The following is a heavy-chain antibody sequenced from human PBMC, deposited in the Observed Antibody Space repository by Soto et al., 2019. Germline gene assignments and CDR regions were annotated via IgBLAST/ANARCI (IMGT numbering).Heavy chain of an antibody. D-gene: IGHD6-19*01. CDR3: ARDANSSGWYAWFDP. V-gene: IGHV4-31*03. Sequence: ALSLTCTVSGGSISSGGYYWSWIRQHPGKGLEWIGYIYYSGSTYYNPSLKSRVTISVDTSKNQFSLKLSSVTAADTAVYYCARDANSSGWYAWFDPWGQGTLVTVSS. CDR2: IYYSGST. J-gene: IGHJ5*02. CDR1: GGSISSGGYY.